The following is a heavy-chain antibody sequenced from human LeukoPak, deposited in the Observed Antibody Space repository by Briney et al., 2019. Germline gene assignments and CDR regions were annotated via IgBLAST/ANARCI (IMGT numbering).Heavy chain of an antibody. CDR3: ARDRYGSGSYYTPRRYYGMDV. CDR1: GGSISSVSYY. CDR2: IHYSGST. Sequence: PSETLSLTCTVSGGSISSVSYYWGWIRQPPGKGLEWIGSIHYSGSTDHNPSLKNRLTISVDTSKNQFSLKLRSVTAADTAVYYCARDRYGSGSYYTPRRYYGMDVWGQGATVTVSS. D-gene: IGHD3-10*01. V-gene: IGHV4-39*07. J-gene: IGHJ6*02.